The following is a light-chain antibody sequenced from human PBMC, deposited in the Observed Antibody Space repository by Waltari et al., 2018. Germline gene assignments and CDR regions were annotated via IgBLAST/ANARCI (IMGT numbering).Light chain of an antibody. V-gene: IGKV3-20*01. J-gene: IGKJ2*01. CDR3: QQYVITPYT. Sequence: SAGTLSLSPGQRATLSCRASQTVDSDYFAWYQQKAGQAPRVLIYATSRRATGIPDRFSGSGSGTDFTLTISRLEPEDFAVYYCQQYVITPYTFGQGTKVEIK. CDR1: QTVDSDY. CDR2: ATS.